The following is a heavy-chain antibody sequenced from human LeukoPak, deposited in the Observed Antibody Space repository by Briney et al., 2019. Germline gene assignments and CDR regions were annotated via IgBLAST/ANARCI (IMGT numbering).Heavy chain of an antibody. J-gene: IGHJ4*02. CDR1: GGSISSYY. D-gene: IGHD3-22*01. Sequence: SETLSFTCTVSGGSISSYYWSWIRQPPGKGLEWIGYIYYSGSTNYNPSLKSRVTISVDTSKNQFSLKLSSVTAADTAVYYCARAEGITMIVVIITDWGQGTLVTVSS. V-gene: IGHV4-59*12. CDR3: ARAEGITMIVVIITD. CDR2: IYYSGST.